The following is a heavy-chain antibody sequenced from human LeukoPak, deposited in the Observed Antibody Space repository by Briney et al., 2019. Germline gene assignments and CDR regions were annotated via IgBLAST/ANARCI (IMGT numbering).Heavy chain of an antibody. CDR2: ISSSGSTI. CDR3: ASDPGDYDYFDY. CDR1: GFTFSSYE. D-gene: IGHD4-17*01. J-gene: IGHJ4*02. V-gene: IGHV3-48*03. Sequence: QPGGSLRLSCAASGFTFSSYEMNWVRQAPGKGLEWVSYISSSGSTIYYADSVKGRFTISRDNAKNSLYLQMNSLRAEDTAVYYCASDPGDYDYFDYWGQGTLVTVSS.